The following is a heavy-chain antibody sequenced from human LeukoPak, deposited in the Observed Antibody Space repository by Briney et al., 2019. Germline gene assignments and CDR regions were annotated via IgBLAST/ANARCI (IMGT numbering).Heavy chain of an antibody. CDR3: ARGRDYYFDY. V-gene: IGHV3-30*04. CDR1: GFTFSSYA. Sequence: PGGSLRLSCAASGFTFSSYAMHWVRQVPGKGLEWVAVISYDGSNKYYADSVKGRFTISRDNSKNTLYLQMNSLRAEDTAVYYCARGRDYYFDYWGQGTLVTVSS. D-gene: IGHD2-21*02. J-gene: IGHJ4*02. CDR2: ISYDGSNK.